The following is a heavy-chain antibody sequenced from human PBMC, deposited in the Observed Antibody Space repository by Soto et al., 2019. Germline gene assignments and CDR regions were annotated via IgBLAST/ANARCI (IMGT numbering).Heavy chain of an antibody. CDR2: IWSAGLT. J-gene: IGHJ5*02. V-gene: IGHV3-53*01. CDR1: GFTVSSKY. CDR3: ARELPPDL. D-gene: IGHD2-15*01. Sequence: SLRLSCAASGFTVSSKYMNWVRQAPGQGLEWVSIIWSAGLTYYADSVRGRFTISRDISKNILFLQMNNLRAEDSAIYYCARELPPDLWGQGTLVTVSS.